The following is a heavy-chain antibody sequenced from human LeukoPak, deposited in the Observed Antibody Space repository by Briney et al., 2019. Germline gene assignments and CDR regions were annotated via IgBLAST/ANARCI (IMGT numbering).Heavy chain of an antibody. CDR1: GYTFTSYD. CDR2: MNPNSGNT. CDR3: ARGSGGIGGSYSEGDY. D-gene: IGHD1-26*01. V-gene: IGHV1-8*01. Sequence: ASVKVSCKASGYTFTSYDINWVRQAPGQGLEWMGWMNPNSGNTGYAQKFQGRVTMTRNTSISTAYMELSSLRSEDTAVYYCARGSGGIGGSYSEGDYWGQGTLVTVSS. J-gene: IGHJ4*02.